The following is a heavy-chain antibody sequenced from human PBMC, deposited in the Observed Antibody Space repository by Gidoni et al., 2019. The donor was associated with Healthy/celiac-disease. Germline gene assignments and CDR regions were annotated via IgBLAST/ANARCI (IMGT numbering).Heavy chain of an antibody. J-gene: IGHJ6*02. Sequence: LRRVRSRSGSTHSILWMSWVRQAPGKGLEWVANIKQDGSEKYYVDSVKGRFTISRDNAKNSLYLQMNSLRAEDTAVYYCARDQYCSGGSCYPYYYYYYGMDVWGQGTTVTVSS. CDR3: ARDQYCSGGSCYPYYYYYYGMDV. CDR1: GSTHSILW. CDR2: IKQDGSEK. V-gene: IGHV3-7*04. D-gene: IGHD2-15*01.